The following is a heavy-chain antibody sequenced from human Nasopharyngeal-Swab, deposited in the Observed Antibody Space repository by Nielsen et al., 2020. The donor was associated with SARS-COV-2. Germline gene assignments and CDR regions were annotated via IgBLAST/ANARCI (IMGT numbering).Heavy chain of an antibody. V-gene: IGHV6-1*01. D-gene: IGHD4-17*01. CDR2: TYYRSKWYN. J-gene: IGHJ6*03. CDR1: GDRVSSSSAA. Sequence: QSLSLTCAISGDRVSSSSAAWNWIRESPSRGLEWLGRTYYRSKWYNDYAVSVKSRITINPDTSKNQFSLHLNSVTPEDTAVYYCARARGAYGDYYYYYYTDVWGKGTTVTVSS. CDR3: ARARGAYGDYYYYYYTDV.